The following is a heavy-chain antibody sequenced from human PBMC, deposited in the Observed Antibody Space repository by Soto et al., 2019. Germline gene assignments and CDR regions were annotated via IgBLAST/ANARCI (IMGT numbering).Heavy chain of an antibody. CDR3: ARAGYCSGGSCYSYYMDV. J-gene: IGHJ6*03. CDR1: GYTFTSYA. CDR2: INAGNGNT. Sequence: QVQLVQSGAEVKKPGASVKVSCKASGYTFTSYAMHWVRQAPGQRLEWMGWINAGNGNTKYSQKFQRRVTITRDTSASTAYMGLSSLRSEDTAVYYCARAGYCSGGSCYSYYMDVWGKGTTVTVSS. D-gene: IGHD2-15*01. V-gene: IGHV1-3*01.